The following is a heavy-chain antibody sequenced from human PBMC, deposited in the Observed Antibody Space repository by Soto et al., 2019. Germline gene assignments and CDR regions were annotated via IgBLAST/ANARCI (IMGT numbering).Heavy chain of an antibody. D-gene: IGHD2-15*01. CDR3: ATLVVVVAATSGARYYYYGMDV. CDR1: GFTFSSYE. Sequence: ESGGGLVQPGGSLRLSCAASGFTFSSYEMNWVRQAPGKGLEWVSYISSSGSTIYYADSVKGRFTISRDNAKNSLYLQMNSLRAEDTAVYYCATLVVVVAATSGARYYYYGMDVWGQGTTVTVSS. CDR2: ISSSGSTI. V-gene: IGHV3-48*03. J-gene: IGHJ6*02.